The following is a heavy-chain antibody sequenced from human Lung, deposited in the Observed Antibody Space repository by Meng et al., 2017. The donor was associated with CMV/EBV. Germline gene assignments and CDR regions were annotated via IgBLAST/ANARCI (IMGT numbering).Heavy chain of an antibody. CDR3: ARFGEVIDY. CDR2: INPKSGAT. D-gene: IGHD3-10*01. Sequence: VQLVQPGAEVKNPGPSVKVSCKTSGYTFTGYYTHWVRQAPGQGLEWMGRINPKSGATDYAQKFQGRVTLTRDTSINTAYMELNRLTSDDTAVYYCARFGEVIDYWGQGTLVTVSS. CDR1: GYTFTGYY. V-gene: IGHV1-2*06. J-gene: IGHJ4*02.